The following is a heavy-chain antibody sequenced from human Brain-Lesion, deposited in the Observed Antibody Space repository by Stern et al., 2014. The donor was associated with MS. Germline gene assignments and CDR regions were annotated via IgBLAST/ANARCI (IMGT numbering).Heavy chain of an antibody. Sequence: MQLVESGPGLVKPSETLSLTCTVSGGSISSSTYYWAWIRQPPGKGLEWIGNIYYSGFTYYNPSLKSRVTISVDMSKNQFSLKLSSVTADDTAIYYCARHDSVPRPSQLYSARDRGPGYFDYWGQGTLVTVSS. D-gene: IGHD1-26*01. CDR3: ARHDSVPRPSQLYSARDRGPGYFDY. J-gene: IGHJ4*02. V-gene: IGHV4-39*01. CDR2: IYYSGFT. CDR1: GGSISSSTYY.